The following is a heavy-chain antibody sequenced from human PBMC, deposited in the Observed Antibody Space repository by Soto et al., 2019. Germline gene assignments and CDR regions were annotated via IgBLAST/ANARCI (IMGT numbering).Heavy chain of an antibody. CDR3: ARHSSSWPIFDY. CDR2: IYYSGSS. V-gene: IGHV4-59*08. Sequence: QVQLQESGPGLVKPSETLSLTCTVSGGSIGNSYWSWIRQSPGKGLEWIGYIYYSGSSNYNPSLKSRVSISVDTSKNQFSLKLSSETAADTAVYYCARHSSSWPIFDYWGQGTLVIVSS. D-gene: IGHD6-13*01. CDR1: GGSIGNSY. J-gene: IGHJ4*02.